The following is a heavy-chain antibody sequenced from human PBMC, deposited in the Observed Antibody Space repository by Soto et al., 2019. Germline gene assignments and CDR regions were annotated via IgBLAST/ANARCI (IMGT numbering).Heavy chain of an antibody. CDR1: GDSVSSNSAA. CDR3: ARSPYGGYDWWRYYYGMDV. D-gene: IGHD5-12*01. CDR2: TYYRSKWYN. V-gene: IGHV6-1*01. J-gene: IGHJ6*02. Sequence: SQTLSLPCAISGDSVSSNSAAWNWIRQSPSRGLEWLGRTYYRSKWYNDYAVSVKSRRTINPDTSKDQFSLQLNSVTPEDTAVYYCARSPYGGYDWWRYYYGMDVWGQGTTVTVSS.